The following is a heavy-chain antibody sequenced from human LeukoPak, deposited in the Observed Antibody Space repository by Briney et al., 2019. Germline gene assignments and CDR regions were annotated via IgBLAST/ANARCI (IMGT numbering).Heavy chain of an antibody. V-gene: IGHV3-33*08. CDR1: GFTFSGYG. CDR3: ARDRDWGCSYCSY. Sequence: GGSLRLSCAAPGFTFSGYGMHWVRQAPGKGLEWVAVIWFDGSNKYYADSVKGRFTISRDNSKNTLYLQMNSLRAEDTAVYYCARDRDWGCSYCSYWGQGTLVTVSS. D-gene: IGHD7-27*01. CDR2: IWFDGSNK. J-gene: IGHJ4*02.